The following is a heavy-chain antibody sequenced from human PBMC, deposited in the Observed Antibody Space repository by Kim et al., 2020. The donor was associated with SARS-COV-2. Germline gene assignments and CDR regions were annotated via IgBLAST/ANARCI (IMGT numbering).Heavy chain of an antibody. CDR1: GYTFTSYS. Sequence: ASVKVSCXAXGYTFTSYSMNWVRQAPGQGLEWMGWINTDTGNPTFAQGFTGRFVFSLDTSVNTAYLQISSLKAEDTAVYYCAKAYTRSHPFDIWGQGTMVTVSS. CDR3: AKAYTRSHPFDI. V-gene: IGHV7-4-1*02. CDR2: INTDTGNP. J-gene: IGHJ3*02. D-gene: IGHD2-2*02.